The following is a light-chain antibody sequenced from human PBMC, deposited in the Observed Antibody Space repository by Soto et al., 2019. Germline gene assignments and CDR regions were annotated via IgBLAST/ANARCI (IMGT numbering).Light chain of an antibody. CDR1: SSNIGSNT. J-gene: IGLJ1*01. CDR3: SSYTSSSTYV. CDR2: SNN. V-gene: IGLV1-44*01. Sequence: QSVLTQPPSASGTPGQRVTISCSGSSSNIGSNTVNWYQQLPGTAPTLLIYSNNQRPSGVPDRFSGSRSGTSASLAVNGLQSGDEADYYCSSYTSSSTYVFGTGTKVTGL.